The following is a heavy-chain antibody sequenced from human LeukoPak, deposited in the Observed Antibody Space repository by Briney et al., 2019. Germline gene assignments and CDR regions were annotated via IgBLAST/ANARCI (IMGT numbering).Heavy chain of an antibody. CDR3: ARRITMIVVAHDAFDI. CDR1: GFTFSSYA. D-gene: IGHD3-22*01. CDR2: ISYDGSNK. Sequence: GGSLRLSCAASGFTFSSYAMPWVRQAPGKGLEWVAVISYDGSNKYYADSVKGRFTISRDNSKNTLYLQMNSLRAEDTAVYYCARRITMIVVAHDAFDIWGQGTMVTVSS. J-gene: IGHJ3*02. V-gene: IGHV3-30-3*01.